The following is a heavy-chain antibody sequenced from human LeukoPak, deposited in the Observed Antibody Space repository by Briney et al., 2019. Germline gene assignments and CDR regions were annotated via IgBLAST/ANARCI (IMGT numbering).Heavy chain of an antibody. Sequence: SVKVSCKASGGTFSSYAISWVRQAPGQGLEWMGGIIPIFGTANYAQKFQGRVTITADESTSTAYMELSSLRSEDTAVYYCARDLETAPYCSSTSCNWFDPWGQGTLVTVSS. CDR3: ARDLETAPYCSSTSCNWFDP. CDR1: GGTFSSYA. CDR2: IIPIFGTA. D-gene: IGHD2-2*01. V-gene: IGHV1-69*13. J-gene: IGHJ5*02.